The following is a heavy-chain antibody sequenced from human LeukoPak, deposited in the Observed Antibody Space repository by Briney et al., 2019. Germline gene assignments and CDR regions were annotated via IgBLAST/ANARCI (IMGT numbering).Heavy chain of an antibody. CDR3: ARHADYYYYYMDV. Sequence: SETLSLTCAVYGGSFNSYYWGWIRQPPGKGLEWIGSIYYSGSTYYNPSLKSRVTISVDTSKNQFSLKLSSVTAADTAVYYCARHADYYYYYMDVWGKGTTVTISS. J-gene: IGHJ6*03. CDR1: GGSFNSYY. CDR2: IYYSGST. V-gene: IGHV4-39*01.